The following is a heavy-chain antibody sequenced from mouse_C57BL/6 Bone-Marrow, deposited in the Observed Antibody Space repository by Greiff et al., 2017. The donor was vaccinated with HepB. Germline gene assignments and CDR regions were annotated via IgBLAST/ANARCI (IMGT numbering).Heavy chain of an antibody. CDR3: ARLGPMITTPYYYAMDY. CDR2: ISDGGSYT. Sequence: EVHLVESGGGLVKPGGSLKLSCAASGFTFSSYAMSWVRQTPEKRLEWVATISDGGSYTYYPDNVKGRFTISRDNAKNNLYLQMSHLKSEDTAMYYCARLGPMITTPYYYAMDYWGQGTSVTVSS. V-gene: IGHV5-4*01. CDR1: GFTFSSYA. J-gene: IGHJ4*01. D-gene: IGHD2-4*01.